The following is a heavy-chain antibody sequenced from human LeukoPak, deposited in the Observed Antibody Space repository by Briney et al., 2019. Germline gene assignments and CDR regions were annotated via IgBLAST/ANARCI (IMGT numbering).Heavy chain of an antibody. CDR3: ARSPAQTDHYYYMDV. D-gene: IGHD2-2*01. CDR2: ISAYNGNT. V-gene: IGHV1-18*01. CDR1: GYTFTSYD. J-gene: IGHJ6*03. Sequence: GASVKVSCKASGYTFTSYDINWVRQAPGQGLEWMGWISAYNGNTNYAQKLQGRVTMTTGTSTSTAYMELRSLRSDDTAVYYCARSPAQTDHYYYMDVWGKGTTVTISS.